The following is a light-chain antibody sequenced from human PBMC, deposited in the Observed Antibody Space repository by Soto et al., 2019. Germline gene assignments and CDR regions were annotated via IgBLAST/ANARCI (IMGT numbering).Light chain of an antibody. J-gene: IGKJ1*01. Sequence: EIVLTQSPGTLSLSPGERATLSCRASQSVSNNFLAWYQQKPGQAPRLLIYGASSRATGIPDRFSGSGSGTDFTLTISRLEPEDFAVYYCQQYDRSPWTFGQGTKVEVK. V-gene: IGKV3-20*01. CDR3: QQYDRSPWT. CDR2: GAS. CDR1: QSVSNNF.